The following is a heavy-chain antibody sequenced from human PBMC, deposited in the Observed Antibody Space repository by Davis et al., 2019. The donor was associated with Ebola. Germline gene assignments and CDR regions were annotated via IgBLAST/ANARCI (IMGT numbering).Heavy chain of an antibody. V-gene: IGHV3-23*01. CDR1: GFTVSSNY. Sequence: GGSLRLSCAASGFTVSSNYMSWVRQAPGKGLEWVSGISESGGRTYYADSVKGRFTISRDNSKNTLHLQMNSLRAEDTAIYYCAKGVVSVYGAFDIWGQGTVVTVSS. D-gene: IGHD2-21*02. CDR2: ISESGGRT. CDR3: AKGVVSVYGAFDI. J-gene: IGHJ3*02.